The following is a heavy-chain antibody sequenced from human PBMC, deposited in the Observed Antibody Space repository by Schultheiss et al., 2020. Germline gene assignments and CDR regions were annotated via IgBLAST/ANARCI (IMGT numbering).Heavy chain of an antibody. Sequence: ASVKVSCKASGYTFTSYYMHWVRQAPGQGLEWMGIINPSGGSTSYAQKFQGRVTMTRDTSTSTVYMELSSLRSEDTAVYYCARDSSTLYDILTGYWGFFDYWGQGTLVTVSS. CDR1: GYTFTSYY. CDR2: INPSGGST. CDR3: ARDSSTLYDILTGYWGFFDY. J-gene: IGHJ4*02. V-gene: IGHV1-46*01. D-gene: IGHD3-9*01.